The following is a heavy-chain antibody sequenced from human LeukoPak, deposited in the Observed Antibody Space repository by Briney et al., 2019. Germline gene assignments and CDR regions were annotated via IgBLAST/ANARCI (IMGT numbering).Heavy chain of an antibody. V-gene: IGHV3-30-3*01. CDR3: ARESYYDFWSGSGGGPHDAFDI. D-gene: IGHD3-3*01. Sequence: GGSPRLSCAASGFTFSNCWMHWVRQAPGKGLEWVAVISYDGSNKYYADSVKGRFTISRDNSKNTLYLQMNSLRAEDTAVYYCARESYYDFWSGSGGGPHDAFDIWGQGTMVTVSS. CDR2: ISYDGSNK. CDR1: GFTFSNCW. J-gene: IGHJ3*02.